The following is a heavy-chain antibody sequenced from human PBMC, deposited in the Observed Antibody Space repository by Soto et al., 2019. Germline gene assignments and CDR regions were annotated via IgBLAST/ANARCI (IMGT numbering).Heavy chain of an antibody. CDR1: SGSVSDPYW. CDR3: ARGGNYRFDY. Sequence: QVQLQESGPGLVKPSGTLSLTCAVSSGSVSDPYWWSWVRQPPGKGLEWIGEVYRSGSTNYNASLKSRVTISVDESKNQFSLILTSVTAADTAVYFCARGGNYRFDYWGQGTLVTVSS. D-gene: IGHD4-4*01. J-gene: IGHJ4*02. V-gene: IGHV4-4*02. CDR2: VYRSGST.